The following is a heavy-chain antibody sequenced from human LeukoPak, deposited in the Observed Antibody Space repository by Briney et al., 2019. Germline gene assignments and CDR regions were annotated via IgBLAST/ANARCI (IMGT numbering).Heavy chain of an antibody. V-gene: IGHV1-18*01. Sequence: APVKVSCKASGYTFTSYGISWVRQAPGQGLEWMGWISAYNGNTNYAQKLQGRVTMTTDTSTSTAYMELRSLRSDDTAVYYCARVPGVAAAGTFWFDPWGQGTLVTVSS. J-gene: IGHJ5*02. CDR2: ISAYNGNT. CDR1: GYTFTSYG. D-gene: IGHD6-13*01. CDR3: ARVPGVAAAGTFWFDP.